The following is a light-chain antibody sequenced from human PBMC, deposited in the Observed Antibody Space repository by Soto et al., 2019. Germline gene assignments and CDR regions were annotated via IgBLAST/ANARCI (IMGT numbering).Light chain of an antibody. CDR3: FSYTTSSTLV. Sequence: QSALTQPASVSGSPGQSITISCTGTSSDVGGYNYVSWYQQHPAKAPKLMIYEVSNRPSGDSHRFSGSKSGNTDSPTIFVLQAEDEADYYCFSYTTSSTLVFGRGTKLTVL. J-gene: IGLJ3*02. CDR2: EVS. V-gene: IGLV2-14*01. CDR1: SSDVGGYNY.